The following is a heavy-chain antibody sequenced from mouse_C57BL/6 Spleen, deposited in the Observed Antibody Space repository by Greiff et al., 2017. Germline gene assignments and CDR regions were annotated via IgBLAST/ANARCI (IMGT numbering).Heavy chain of an antibody. Sequence: QVQLKQSGAELVRPGASVTLSCKASGYTFTDYEMHWVKQTPVHGLEWIGAIDPETGGTAYNQKFKGKAILTADKSSSTAYMELRSLTSEDSAVYYCTRHYDYDGGFAYWGQGTLVTVSA. J-gene: IGHJ3*01. V-gene: IGHV1-15*01. D-gene: IGHD2-4*01. CDR1: GYTFTDYE. CDR3: TRHYDYDGGFAY. CDR2: IDPETGGT.